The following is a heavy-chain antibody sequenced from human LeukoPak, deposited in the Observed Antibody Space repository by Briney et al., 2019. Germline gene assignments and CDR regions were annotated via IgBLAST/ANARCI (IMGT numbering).Heavy chain of an antibody. CDR2: ILGSGYT. V-gene: IGHV4-59*01. CDR3: ARETMLAGFASGLGFNY. CDR1: GPSISSGY. J-gene: IGHJ4*02. Sequence: SETLSLTCTVSGPSISSGYWSWFRQPPGKGLEWIGNILGSGYTNYNPSLKSRLSMSLDTSRNQFSLNLTSVTAADTATYYCARETMLAGFASGLGFNYWGQGILVIVSS. D-gene: IGHD6-19*01.